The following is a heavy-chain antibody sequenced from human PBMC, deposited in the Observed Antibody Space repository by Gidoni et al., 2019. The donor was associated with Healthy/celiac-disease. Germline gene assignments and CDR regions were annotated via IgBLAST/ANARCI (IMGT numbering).Heavy chain of an antibody. V-gene: IGHV3-23*01. J-gene: IGHJ4*02. Sequence: GRFTISRDNSKNTLYLQMSSLRAEDTAVYYCAKDTKTAGGYIPDYWGQGTLVTVSS. D-gene: IGHD5-12*01. CDR3: AKDTKTAGGYIPDY.